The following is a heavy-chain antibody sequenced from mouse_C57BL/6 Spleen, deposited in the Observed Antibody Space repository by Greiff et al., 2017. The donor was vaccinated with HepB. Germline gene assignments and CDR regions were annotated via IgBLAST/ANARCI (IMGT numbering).Heavy chain of an antibody. V-gene: IGHV1-64*01. CDR1: GYTFTSYW. CDR3: ARSDYYGSSYVDY. D-gene: IGHD1-1*01. J-gene: IGHJ2*01. CDR2: IHPNSGST. Sequence: QVQLQQPEAELVKPGASVKLSCKASGYTFTSYWMHWVKQRPGQGLEWIGMIHPNSGSTNYNEKFKSKATLTVDKSSSTAYMQLSSLTSEDSAVYYCARSDYYGSSYVDYWGQGTTLTVSS.